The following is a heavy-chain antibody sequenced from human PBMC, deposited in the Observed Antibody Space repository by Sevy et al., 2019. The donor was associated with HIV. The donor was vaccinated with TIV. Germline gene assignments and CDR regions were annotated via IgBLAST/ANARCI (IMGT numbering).Heavy chain of an antibody. CDR2: ISYDGSNK. V-gene: IGHV3-30-3*01. Sequence: GGSLRLSCAASGFTFSSYAMHWVRQAPGKGLEWVAVISYDGSNKYYADSVKGRFTISRDNSKNKLYLQMNSLRAEDTAVYYCARADWNDLADAFDIWGQGTMVTVSS. D-gene: IGHD1-1*01. CDR3: ARADWNDLADAFDI. CDR1: GFTFSSYA. J-gene: IGHJ3*02.